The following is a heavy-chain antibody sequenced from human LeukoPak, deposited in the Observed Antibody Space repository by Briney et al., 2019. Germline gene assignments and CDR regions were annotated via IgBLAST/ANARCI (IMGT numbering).Heavy chain of an antibody. CDR2: ISYDGSNK. D-gene: IGHD1-1*01. Sequence: GGSLRLSCAASGFTFSSYGMHWVRQAPGKGLEWGAVISYDGSNKYYADSVKGRFTISRDNSKNTLYLQMNSLRAEDTAVYYCAKLSPAGPLLDYWGQGTLVTVSS. CDR3: AKLSPAGPLLDY. V-gene: IGHV3-30*18. J-gene: IGHJ4*02. CDR1: GFTFSSYG.